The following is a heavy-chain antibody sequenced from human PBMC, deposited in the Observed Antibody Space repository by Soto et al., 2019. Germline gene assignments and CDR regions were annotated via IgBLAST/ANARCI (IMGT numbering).Heavy chain of an antibody. V-gene: IGHV3-23*01. CDR3: AKDGSNYGSFDS. Sequence: EVQLLESGGDLVQPGGSLRLSCPGSGFTFSSSAMSWVRQAPGKGLEWVSTITGSGFAYYADSVKGRFTISRDNSKNTLYLQLSSLRAEDMALYYCAKDGSNYGSFDSWGQGTLVTVSS. D-gene: IGHD4-4*01. CDR2: ITGSGFA. CDR1: GFTFSSSA. J-gene: IGHJ4*02.